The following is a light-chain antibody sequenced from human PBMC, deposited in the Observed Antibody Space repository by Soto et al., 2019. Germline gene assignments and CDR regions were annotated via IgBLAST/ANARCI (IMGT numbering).Light chain of an antibody. V-gene: IGKV1-39*01. CDR3: LQTYSVPWT. CDR2: AAS. CDR1: HTISSN. Sequence: DIQMTQSPSSLSASIGDRVTITCRASHTISSNLNWYQQKPGKAPQLLIYAASSVPSGVPPRFSGRGSGTEFTLTVSRLQSEDFATYYCLQTYSVPWTFGHGTKVEIK. J-gene: IGKJ1*01.